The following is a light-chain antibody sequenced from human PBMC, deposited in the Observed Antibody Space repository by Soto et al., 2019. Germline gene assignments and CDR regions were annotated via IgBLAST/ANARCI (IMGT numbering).Light chain of an antibody. CDR2: DAS. CDR1: QSVRNY. J-gene: IGKJ1*01. CDR3: QQYGSSPGT. Sequence: EIVLTQAPATLSLSPGETATLSCGASQSVRNYLAWYQQKPGQAPRLLIYDASNRATGIPARFSGTGSETDFTLTISRLEPEDFAVYYCQQYGSSPGTFGQGTKVDI. V-gene: IGKV3D-20*01.